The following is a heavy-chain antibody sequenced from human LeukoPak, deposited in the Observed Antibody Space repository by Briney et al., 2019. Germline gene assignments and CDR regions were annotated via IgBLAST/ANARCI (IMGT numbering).Heavy chain of an antibody. CDR3: ARAVIGRFGWFDP. J-gene: IGHJ5*02. Sequence: SETLSRTCAVYGGPFSGYYWSWIRQPPGKGLEWIGEINHSGSTNYNPSLKSRVTISVDTSKNQFSLKLSSVTAADTAVYYCARAVIGRFGWFDPWGQGTLVTVSS. CDR2: INHSGST. V-gene: IGHV4-34*01. D-gene: IGHD2-21*01. CDR1: GGPFSGYY.